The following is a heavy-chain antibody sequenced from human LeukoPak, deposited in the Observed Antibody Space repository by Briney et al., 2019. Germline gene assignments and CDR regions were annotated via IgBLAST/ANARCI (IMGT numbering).Heavy chain of an antibody. D-gene: IGHD3-10*01. CDR3: ARDWGVDS. CDR1: GFTFSSYD. CDR2: ISYDGSYK. V-gene: IGHV3-30-3*01. Sequence: GGSLRLSCAVSGFTFSSYDLHWVRQVPGKGLEWLAVISYDGSYKYYADSVKGRFTISRDNSNNTLYLQMNSLRAEDTAVYYCARDWGVDSWGQGTLVTVSS. J-gene: IGHJ4*02.